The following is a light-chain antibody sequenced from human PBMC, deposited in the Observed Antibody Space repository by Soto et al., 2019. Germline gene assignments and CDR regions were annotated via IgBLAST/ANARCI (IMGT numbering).Light chain of an antibody. CDR3: QRYNNWPLT. Sequence: EIVLTQSPGTLSLSPGERATLSCRASQSVSSSYLAWYQQKPGQAPRLLIYDTSTRATGVPARFSGSRSGTEFTLTINSLQSEDFAVYYCQRYNNWPLTFGGGTKVENK. J-gene: IGKJ4*01. CDR1: QSVSSSY. V-gene: IGKV3-15*01. CDR2: DTS.